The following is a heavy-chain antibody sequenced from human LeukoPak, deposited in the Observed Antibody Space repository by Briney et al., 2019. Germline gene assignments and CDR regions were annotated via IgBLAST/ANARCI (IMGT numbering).Heavy chain of an antibody. CDR3: ARVGVMATLNGYRYHALDV. CDR2: IHSSGST. J-gene: IGHJ6*02. Sequence: PSETLSLTCGVSGGSISGYYWSWIRRPPGKGLEWIGYIHSSGSTNYSPSLKSRLTLSVDTSKNQFSLNLNSVTAADTAVYYCARVGVMATLNGYRYHALDVWGQGTTVAVSS. CDR1: GGSISGYY. D-gene: IGHD5-12*01. V-gene: IGHV4-59*01.